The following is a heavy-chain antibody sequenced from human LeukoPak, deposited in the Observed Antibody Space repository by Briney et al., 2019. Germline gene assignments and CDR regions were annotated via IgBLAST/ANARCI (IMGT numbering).Heavy chain of an antibody. CDR2: INPNSGGT. Sequence: ASVKVSCKASGYTFTGYYMHWVRQAPGQGLEWMGWINPNSGGTNYAQKFQGWVTMTRDTSISTAYMELSGLRSDDTAVYYCAREDTISNRDFDYWGQGTLVTVSS. CDR1: GYTFTGYY. CDR3: AREDTISNRDFDY. D-gene: IGHD3-3*01. J-gene: IGHJ4*02. V-gene: IGHV1-2*04.